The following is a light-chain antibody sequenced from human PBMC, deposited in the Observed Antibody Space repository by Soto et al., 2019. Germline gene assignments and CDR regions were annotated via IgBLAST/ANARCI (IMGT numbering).Light chain of an antibody. Sequence: QSVLTQPPSASGTPGQRVTISCSGSRSNVESNTVSWYQQLPGTAPKLLIYSNDQWPSGVPDRFSGSKSGTSASLAISGLQSEDEADYFCAAWDGSLNGRVFGGGTKLTVL. CDR2: SND. CDR3: AAWDGSLNGRV. J-gene: IGLJ3*02. CDR1: RSNVESNT. V-gene: IGLV1-44*01.